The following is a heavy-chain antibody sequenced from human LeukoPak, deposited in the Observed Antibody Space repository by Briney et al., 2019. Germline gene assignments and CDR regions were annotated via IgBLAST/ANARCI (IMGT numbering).Heavy chain of an antibody. Sequence: GGSLRLSCAASGFTFSSYAMHWVRQAPGKGLEWVAVISYDGSNKYYADSVKGRFTISRDNSKNTLYLQMNSLRAEDTAVYYCANSRGVSTNFDQWGQGTLVTVSS. CDR3: ANSRGVSTNFDQ. CDR2: ISYDGSNK. V-gene: IGHV3-30-3*01. J-gene: IGHJ4*02. D-gene: IGHD5/OR15-5a*01. CDR1: GFTFSSYA.